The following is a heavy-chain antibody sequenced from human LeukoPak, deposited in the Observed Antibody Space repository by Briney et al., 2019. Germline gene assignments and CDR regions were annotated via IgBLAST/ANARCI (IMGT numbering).Heavy chain of an antibody. V-gene: IGHV3-23*01. CDR1: GFTFSSYS. D-gene: IGHD5-24*01. Sequence: GGSRRLSCAASGFTFSSYSMNWVRQAPGKGLEWVSGISPNGVITYYADSVKGRFTISRDNSKGTVYLQMNSLRPEDTAVYYCAKDDAWLQYGNWGRGTLVTVSS. J-gene: IGHJ4*02. CDR2: ISPNGVIT. CDR3: AKDDAWLQYGN.